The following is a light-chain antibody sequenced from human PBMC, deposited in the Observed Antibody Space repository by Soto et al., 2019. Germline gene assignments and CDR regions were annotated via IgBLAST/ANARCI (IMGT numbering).Light chain of an antibody. J-gene: IGLJ3*02. CDR3: AAWDASLNGPGV. Sequence: QPVLTQPPSASGTPGQRVTISCSGSSSNIGRNTVNWYQQLPGTAPKLLIYSSNQRPSGVPDRFSGSKSGTSASLAISGLQSEDEADYYCAAWDASLNGPGVFGGGTKLTVL. CDR1: SSNIGRNT. V-gene: IGLV1-44*01. CDR2: SSN.